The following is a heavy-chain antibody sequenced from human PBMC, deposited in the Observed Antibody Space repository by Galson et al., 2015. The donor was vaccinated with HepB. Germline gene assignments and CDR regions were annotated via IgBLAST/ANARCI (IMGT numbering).Heavy chain of an antibody. V-gene: IGHV4-39*01. CDR2: YYTGTT. Sequence: YYTGTTYYNPSLKSRVTISLDTSKNHFSLKLRSVTAADTAVYYCARHVGESGSYGMDVWGQGTTVTVSS. CDR3: ARHVGESGSYGMDV. D-gene: IGHD2-15*01. J-gene: IGHJ6*02.